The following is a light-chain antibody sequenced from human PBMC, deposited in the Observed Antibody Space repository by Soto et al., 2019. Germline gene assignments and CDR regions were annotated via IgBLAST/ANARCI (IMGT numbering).Light chain of an antibody. V-gene: IGKV3-15*01. Sequence: EIVMTQSPATLSLSPGERADLSCRASQSINSELAWYQQKPGQPPRLLIYGASTRATGVPARFTGSESGSEFTLTISGLQSEDVAVYYCQQGHNWPLTFGQGTRLEI. J-gene: IGKJ2*01. CDR2: GAS. CDR1: QSINSE. CDR3: QQGHNWPLT.